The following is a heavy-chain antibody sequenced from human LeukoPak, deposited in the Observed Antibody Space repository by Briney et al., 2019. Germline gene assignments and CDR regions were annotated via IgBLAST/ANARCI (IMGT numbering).Heavy chain of an antibody. Sequence: SETLSLTCTVSGGSISSDSYYWAWIRQPPGKGLEWIASIYYSGSTYYNPSLKSRVTISVDTSRNQFSLKLSSVTAADTAVYYCASLAVAGLSEGYWGQGTTVTVSS. J-gene: IGHJ6*02. V-gene: IGHV4-39*01. CDR3: ASLAVAGLSEGY. D-gene: IGHD6-19*01. CDR2: IYYSGST. CDR1: GGSISSDSYY.